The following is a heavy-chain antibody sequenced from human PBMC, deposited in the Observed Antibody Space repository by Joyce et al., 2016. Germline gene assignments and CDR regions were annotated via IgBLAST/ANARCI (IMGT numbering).Heavy chain of an antibody. CDR3: VRGTSDWSGIDY. CDR2: SNPDGRYT. D-gene: IGHD3-9*01. V-gene: IGHV3-74*02. CDR1: GFIFSEYW. Sequence: EVQLLESGGGLVQPGGSRRLSCSAFGFIFSEYWLHGVRQAPGRGVVWVVCSNPDGRYTHQTEAVKGRVTRSRDNAQNILNLQMNSLRVEDEAVYYCVRGTSDWSGIDYWGRGTLVTVSS. J-gene: IGHJ4*02.